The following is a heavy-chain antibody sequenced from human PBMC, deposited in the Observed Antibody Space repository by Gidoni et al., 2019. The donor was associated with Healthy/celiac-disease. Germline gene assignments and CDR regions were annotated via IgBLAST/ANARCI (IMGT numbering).Heavy chain of an antibody. V-gene: IGHV3-23*01. CDR1: GFTFSSYA. Sequence: EVQLLESGGGLVQPGGSLRPSGAASGFTFSSYAMSWVRQAPGKGLEWVSAISGSGGSTYYADSVKGRFTISRDNSKNTLYLQMNSLRAEDTAVYYCAKALSKGRDAFDIWGQGTMVTVSS. J-gene: IGHJ3*02. D-gene: IGHD4-4*01. CDR3: AKALSKGRDAFDI. CDR2: ISGSGGST.